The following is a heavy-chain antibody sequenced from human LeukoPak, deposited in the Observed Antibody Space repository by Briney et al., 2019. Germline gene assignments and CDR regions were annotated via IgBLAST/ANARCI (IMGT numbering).Heavy chain of an antibody. V-gene: IGHV4-59*01. CDR2: IYCSGST. J-gene: IGHJ4*02. CDR3: ARGLPAAIVDY. Sequence: SETLSLTCTVSGVSISSYYWSWIRQPPGKGLEWIGYIYCSGSTNYNPSLKSRVTISLDTSKHQFSLKLSSVTAADTAVYFCARGLPAAIVDYWGQGTLVTVSS. D-gene: IGHD2-2*01. CDR1: GVSISSYY.